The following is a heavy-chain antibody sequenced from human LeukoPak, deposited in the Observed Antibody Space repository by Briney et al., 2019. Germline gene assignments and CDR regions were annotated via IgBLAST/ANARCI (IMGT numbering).Heavy chain of an antibody. V-gene: IGHV3-23*01. D-gene: IGHD2-15*01. CDR1: GFTFSNYA. Sequence: GGSLRLSCAASGFTFSNYAMSWVRQAPGEGLEWVSVISGRGGSTYYADSVKGRFTISRDNLKNTLYLQMSSLRAEDTAVYFCVRGYSFGPYGMDVWGQGTTVTVSS. CDR3: VRGYSFGPYGMDV. CDR2: ISGRGGST. J-gene: IGHJ6*02.